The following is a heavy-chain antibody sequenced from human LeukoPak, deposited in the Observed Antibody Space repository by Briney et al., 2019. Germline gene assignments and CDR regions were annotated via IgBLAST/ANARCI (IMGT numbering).Heavy chain of an antibody. CDR2: TYWNNDK. CDR1: GFSLRTPGVG. V-gene: IGHV2-5*01. D-gene: IGHD3-10*01. CDR3: AHKGRGSGSYTM. Sequence: SGPTLVKPTQTLTLTCTFSGFSLRTPGVGVAWIRQPPGKALEWLAVTYWNNDKSYSPSLKSRLTITKDTSKNQVVLIMTNMDPVDTGTYYCAHKGRGSGSYTMWGQGALVTVSS. J-gene: IGHJ4*02.